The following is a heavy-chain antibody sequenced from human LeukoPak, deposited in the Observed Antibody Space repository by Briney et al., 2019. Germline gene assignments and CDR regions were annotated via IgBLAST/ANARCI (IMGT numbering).Heavy chain of an antibody. Sequence: SETLSLTCTVSGGSISSYYWSWIRQPPGKGLEWIGYIYYSGSTNYNPSLKSRVTISVDTSKNQFSLKLSSVTAANTAVYYCATHSNYRYYCYYMDVWGKGTTVTVSS. V-gene: IGHV4-59*08. J-gene: IGHJ6*03. D-gene: IGHD4-11*01. CDR3: ATHSNYRYYCYYMDV. CDR1: GGSISSYY. CDR2: IYYSGST.